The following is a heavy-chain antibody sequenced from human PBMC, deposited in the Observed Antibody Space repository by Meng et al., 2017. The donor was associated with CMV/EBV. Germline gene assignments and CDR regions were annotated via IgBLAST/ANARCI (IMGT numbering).Heavy chain of an antibody. Sequence: GSLRLSCTVSGGSISSYYWSWIRQPPGKGPEWIGYIYYSGSTNYNPSLKSRVTISVDTSKNQFSLKLSSVTAADTAVYYCARRSTDILTGYEYYFDYWGQGTLVTVSS. V-gene: IGHV4-59*01. D-gene: IGHD3-9*01. CDR3: ARRSTDILTGYEYYFDY. CDR2: IYYSGST. J-gene: IGHJ4*02. CDR1: GGSISSYY.